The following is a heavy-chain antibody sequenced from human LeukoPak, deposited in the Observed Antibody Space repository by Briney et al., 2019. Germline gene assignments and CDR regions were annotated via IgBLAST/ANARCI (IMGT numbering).Heavy chain of an antibody. CDR2: ISSSGSTI. D-gene: IGHD1-26*01. CDR1: GFSTRSCV. J-gene: IGHJ4*02. Sequence: GGSQISSYAAAGFSTRSCVMNVVRQAPGKGLEWVSYISSSGSTIYYADSVKGRFTISRENAKNSLYLQMNSLRAEDTAVYYCARDDAMGATIDYWGQGTLVTVSS. CDR3: ARDDAMGATIDY. V-gene: IGHV3-48*03.